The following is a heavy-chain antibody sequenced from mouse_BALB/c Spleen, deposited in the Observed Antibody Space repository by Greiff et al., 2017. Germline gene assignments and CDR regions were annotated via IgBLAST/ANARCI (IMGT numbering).Heavy chain of an antibody. V-gene: IGHV1-54*01. Sequence: VKLMESGAELVRPGTSVKVSCKASGYAFTNYLIEWVKQRPGQGLEWIGVINPGSGGTNYNEKFKGKATLTADKSSSTAYMQLSSLTSDDSAVYFCARSIYYDSAWFAYWGQGTLVTVSA. CDR3: ARSIYYDSAWFAY. CDR2: INPGSGGT. D-gene: IGHD2-4*01. J-gene: IGHJ3*01. CDR1: GYAFTNYL.